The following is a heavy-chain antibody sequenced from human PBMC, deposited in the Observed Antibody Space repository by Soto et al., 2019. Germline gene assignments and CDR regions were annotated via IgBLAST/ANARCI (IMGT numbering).Heavy chain of an antibody. CDR1: GGSISSGDYY. J-gene: IGHJ5*02. V-gene: IGHV4-30-4*01. D-gene: IGHD6-13*01. Sequence: QVQLQESGPGLVKPSQTLSLTCTVSGGSISSGDYYWSWIRQPPGKGLEWIGSIYYRGSTYYNPSLKSRVTISVDTSKNQFPLKLSSVTAADTAVYYWAREQQLNPFDPWGQGTLVTVSS. CDR3: AREQQLNPFDP. CDR2: IYYRGST.